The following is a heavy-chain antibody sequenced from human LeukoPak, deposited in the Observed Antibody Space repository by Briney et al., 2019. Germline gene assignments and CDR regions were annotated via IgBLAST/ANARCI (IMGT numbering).Heavy chain of an antibody. V-gene: IGHV3-33*01. Sequence: PGGSLRLSCAASGFTFSSYGMHWVRQAPGKGLEWLAVIWYDGSNKYYADSVKGRFTISRDNSKNTLYLQMNSLRAEDTAVYYCARDRGSGLDYWGQGTLVTVSS. J-gene: IGHJ4*02. D-gene: IGHD3-10*01. CDR1: GFTFSSYG. CDR3: ARDRGSGLDY. CDR2: IWYDGSNK.